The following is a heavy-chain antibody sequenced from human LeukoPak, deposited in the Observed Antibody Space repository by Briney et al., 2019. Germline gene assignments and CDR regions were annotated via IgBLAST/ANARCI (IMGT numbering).Heavy chain of an antibody. D-gene: IGHD3-3*01. CDR3: SREGVRITIFGVAQFLLLGMGG. V-gene: IGHV3-21*01. CDR1: GFTFSSYS. J-gene: IGHJ6*02. CDR2: ISSSSSYI. Sequence: GGSLRLSCAASGFTFSSYSMNWVRQAPGKGLEWVSSISSSSSYIYYADSVKGRFTISRDNAKNSLYLQMNSLRAEDTAVYYWSREGVRITIFGVAQFLLLGMGGWGQGTTVTVSS.